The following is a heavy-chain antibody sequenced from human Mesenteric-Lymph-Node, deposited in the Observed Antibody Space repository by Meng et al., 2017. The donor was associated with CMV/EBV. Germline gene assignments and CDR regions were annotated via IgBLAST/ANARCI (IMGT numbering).Heavy chain of an antibody. D-gene: IGHD2-2*01. V-gene: IGHV1-8*01. CDR1: GYTFTSYD. Sequence: ASVKVSCKASGYTFTSYDINWVRQATGQGLEWMGWMNPNSGNTGYAQKFQGGVTMTRNTSISTAYMELSSLRSEDTAVYYCARDPAAPTAKNDYWGQGTLVTVSS. CDR3: ARDPAAPTAKNDY. CDR2: MNPNSGNT. J-gene: IGHJ4*02.